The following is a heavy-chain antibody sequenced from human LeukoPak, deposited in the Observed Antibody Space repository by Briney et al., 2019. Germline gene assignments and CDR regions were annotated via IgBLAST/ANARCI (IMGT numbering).Heavy chain of an antibody. J-gene: IGHJ4*02. Sequence: SETLSLTCTVSGDSMSSHYWTWIRQPPGKGLEWIGYINHSGSTSDNPSLKSRVTMSVDTSKNQFSLKLSSVTAADTAVYYCATIFGRWSARFDYWGQGTLVTVSS. CDR1: GDSMSSHY. CDR2: INHSGST. D-gene: IGHD3-3*01. CDR3: ATIFGRWSARFDY. V-gene: IGHV4-59*11.